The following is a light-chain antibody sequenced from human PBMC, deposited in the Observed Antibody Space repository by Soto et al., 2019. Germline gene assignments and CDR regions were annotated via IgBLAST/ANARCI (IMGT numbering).Light chain of an antibody. Sequence: EIVLTQSPGTLSLSPGERATLSCRASQSVNSNYLAWYRRKPGQAPSLLIYGASTRATGIPGRFSGSGSGTDFTLTITRLEPEDFAVYYCQQYGSSPPTFGQRTKVEIK. V-gene: IGKV3-20*01. J-gene: IGKJ1*01. CDR1: QSVNSNY. CDR3: QQYGSSPPT. CDR2: GAS.